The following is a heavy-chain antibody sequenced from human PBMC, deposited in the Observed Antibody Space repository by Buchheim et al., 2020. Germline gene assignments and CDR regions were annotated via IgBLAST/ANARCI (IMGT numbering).Heavy chain of an antibody. J-gene: IGHJ6*02. CDR1: GFSFRDYG. Sequence: QVQVVESGGGVVKPGGSPRLSCGASGFSFRDYGMHWVRQAPGKGLEWVAVISNDGSKKSYGDSVKGRFTISRDNSKNMIFLQMNSLRVEDTAVYYCTKAFYCGSGDYYSRMGYFFGMDVWGPGTT. CDR3: TKAFYCGSGDYYSRMGYFFGMDV. V-gene: IGHV3-30*18. CDR2: ISNDGSKK. D-gene: IGHD3-10*01.